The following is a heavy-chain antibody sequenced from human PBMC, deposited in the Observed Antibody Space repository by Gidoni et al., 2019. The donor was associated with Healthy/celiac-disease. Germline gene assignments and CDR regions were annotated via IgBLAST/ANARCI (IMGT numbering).Heavy chain of an antibody. Sequence: QVQRGECGGGVVQPGRYRRLSCAAAGFTFSSYGMHWVRQAPGKGLEWVAVISYDGRNKYYADSVKGRFTIARDNSKNTLYLQMNSLRAEDTAVYYCAKEAYGSGSYWGQGTLVTVSS. CDR2: ISYDGRNK. D-gene: IGHD3-10*01. CDR1: GFTFSSYG. V-gene: IGHV3-30*18. J-gene: IGHJ4*02. CDR3: AKEAYGSGSY.